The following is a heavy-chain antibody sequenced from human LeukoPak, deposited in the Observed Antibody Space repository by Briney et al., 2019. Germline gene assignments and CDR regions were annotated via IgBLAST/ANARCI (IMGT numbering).Heavy chain of an antibody. Sequence: ASVKVSCKASGGIFSSYIISWLRQAPGQGLEWMGRIIPILGIANYAQKFQGRATITADKSTSTAYMELSSLRSEDTAVYYCAREGDQLVGDYYFDYWGQGTLVTVSS. J-gene: IGHJ4*02. V-gene: IGHV1-69*04. CDR2: IIPILGIA. CDR3: AREGDQLVGDYYFDY. D-gene: IGHD6-6*01. CDR1: GGIFSSYI.